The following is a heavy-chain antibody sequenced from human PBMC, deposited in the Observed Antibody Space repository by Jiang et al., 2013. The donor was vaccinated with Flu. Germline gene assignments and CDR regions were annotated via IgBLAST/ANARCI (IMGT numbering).Heavy chain of an antibody. CDR3: ARGEYYYDSSGDRAAFDI. Sequence: SGYTFTSYAMHWVRQAPGQRLEWMGWINAGNGNTKYSQKFQGRVTITRDTSASTAYMELSSLRSEDTAVYYCARGEYYYDSSGDRAAFDIWGQGTMVTVSS. D-gene: IGHD3-22*01. J-gene: IGHJ3*02. V-gene: IGHV1-3*01. CDR2: INAGNGNT. CDR1: GYTFTSYA.